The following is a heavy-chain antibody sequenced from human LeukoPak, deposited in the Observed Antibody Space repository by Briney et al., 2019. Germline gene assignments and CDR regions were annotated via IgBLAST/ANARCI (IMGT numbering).Heavy chain of an antibody. J-gene: IGHJ4*02. CDR1: GFIFSTYS. D-gene: IGHD6-13*01. CDR2: ISSSSSYI. Sequence: PGGSLRLSCAASGFIFSTYSMNWVRQAPGKGLEWVSSISSSSSYIYYADSVKGRFTISRHNAKNSLYLQMNSLKPEDTAVYYCARVAEAAAFDSWGQGTLVTVSS. V-gene: IGHV3-21*01. CDR3: ARVAEAAAFDS.